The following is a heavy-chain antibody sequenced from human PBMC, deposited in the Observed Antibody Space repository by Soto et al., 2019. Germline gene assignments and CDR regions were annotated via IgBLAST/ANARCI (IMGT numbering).Heavy chain of an antibody. D-gene: IGHD5-12*01. CDR2: ISYDGSNK. Sequence: QVQLVESGGGVVQPRRSLRLSCEASGFSLSTYGMHWVRQAPGKGLEWVAVISYDGSNKYHADSVKGRFTISRDNSRNTLYLHMNSLRLDDTAVYYCAKDAPRYSGFDFSQWGQGTLVIVSS. V-gene: IGHV3-30*18. J-gene: IGHJ4*02. CDR1: GFSLSTYG. CDR3: AKDAPRYSGFDFSQ.